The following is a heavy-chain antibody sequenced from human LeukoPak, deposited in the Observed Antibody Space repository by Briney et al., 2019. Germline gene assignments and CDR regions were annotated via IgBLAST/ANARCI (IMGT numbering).Heavy chain of an antibody. J-gene: IGHJ4*02. CDR2: IYYSGST. CDR1: GGSISSSSYY. Sequence: SETLSLTCTVSGGSISSSSYYWGWIRQPPGKGLEWTGSIYYSGSTYYNPSLKSRVTISVDTSKNQFSLKLSSVTAADTAVYYCARLLGSYCGGDCYSGDDYWGQGTLVTVSS. V-gene: IGHV4-39*01. D-gene: IGHD2-21*02. CDR3: ARLLGSYCGGDCYSGDDY.